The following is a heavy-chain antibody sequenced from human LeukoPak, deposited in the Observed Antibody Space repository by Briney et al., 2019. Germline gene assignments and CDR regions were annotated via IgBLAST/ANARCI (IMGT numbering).Heavy chain of an antibody. CDR3: ARSGLVPAAMVDY. V-gene: IGHV1-2*02. J-gene: IGHJ4*02. CDR2: INPNSDGT. D-gene: IGHD2-2*01. CDR1: GYTFTYYY. Sequence: ASVKVSCKASGYTFTYYYIHWVRQAPGQGLEWMGWINPNSDGTNYARKFQGRVTMTRDTSITTAYMELSRLTSDDTAVYYCARSGLVPAAMVDYWGQGTLVTVPS.